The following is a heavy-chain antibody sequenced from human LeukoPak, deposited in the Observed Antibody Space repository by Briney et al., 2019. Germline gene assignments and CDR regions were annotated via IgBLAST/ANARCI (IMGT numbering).Heavy chain of an antibody. V-gene: IGHV4-4*08. CDR1: AGSFSTYY. J-gene: IGHJ5*02. CDR3: ARREAVTGTPRAWFDP. CDR2: IYSGGST. Sequence: SQTLPLTCPVSAGSFSTYYWTWIRQPPGKGLEWNGYIYSGGSTNYNPSLKSRVTVSLDTSTDQFSLKLSSVTAADTAVYYCARREAVTGTPRAWFDPWGQGTLVTVSS. D-gene: IGHD6-19*01.